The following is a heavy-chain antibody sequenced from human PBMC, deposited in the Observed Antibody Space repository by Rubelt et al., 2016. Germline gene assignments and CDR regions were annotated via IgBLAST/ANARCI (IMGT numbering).Heavy chain of an antibody. CDR2: IKQDGSEK. CDR3: ARDSQWLRFYKSYYFDY. D-gene: IGHD5-12*01. V-gene: IGHV3-7*04. CDR1: GFTFSSYW. J-gene: IGHJ4*02. Sequence: VQPGRSLRLSCAASGFTFSSYWMSWVRQAPGKGLEWVANIKQDGSEKYYVDSVKGRFTISRDNAKNSLYLQMNSLRAEDTAVYYCARDSQWLRFYKSYYFDYWGQGTLVTVSS.